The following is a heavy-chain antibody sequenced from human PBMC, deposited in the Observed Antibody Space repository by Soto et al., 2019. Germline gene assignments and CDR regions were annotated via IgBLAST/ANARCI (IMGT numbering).Heavy chain of an antibody. J-gene: IGHJ4*02. D-gene: IGHD2-21*01. CDR3: AIRLGWLQQY. CDR1: VDSISSDKC. V-gene: IGHV4-38-2*01. CDR2: IYFSGRN. Sequence: PSESLSLTCSVSVDSISSDKCLCWIRQPPGKGLEWIGSIYFSGRNYYNTSLKSRVIMSTDMSKNQFSLNLTSVTAADTAVYFCAIRLGWLQQYWGQGIQVTVSS.